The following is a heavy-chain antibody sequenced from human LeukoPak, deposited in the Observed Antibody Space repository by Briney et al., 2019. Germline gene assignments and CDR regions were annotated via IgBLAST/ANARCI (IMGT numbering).Heavy chain of an antibody. J-gene: IGHJ4*02. CDR3: ARDETPTNGYDSYDF. V-gene: IGHV1-18*01. Sequence: ASVKVSCKASGYTFTSYGISWVRQAPGQGLEWMGWISAYNGNTNYAQKLQGRVTMTTDTSTSTAYMELRSLRSDDTAVYYCARDETPTNGYDSYDFWGQGTLVTVST. D-gene: IGHD5-12*01. CDR2: ISAYNGNT. CDR1: GYTFTSYG.